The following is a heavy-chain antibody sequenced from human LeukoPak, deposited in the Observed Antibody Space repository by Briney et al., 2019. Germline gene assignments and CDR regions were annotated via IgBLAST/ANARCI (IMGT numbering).Heavy chain of an antibody. CDR3: ATLRKLRRDEDY. CDR2: ISYDGSNK. D-gene: IGHD3-3*01. J-gene: IGHJ4*02. V-gene: IGHV3-30*04. CDR1: GFTFSSYA. Sequence: GGSLRLSCAASGFTFSSYAMHWVRQAPGKGLEWVAVISYDGSNKYYADSVKGRFTISRDNSNNTLYLQMNSLKPEDTAVYYCATLRKLRRDEDYWGQGTLVTVSS.